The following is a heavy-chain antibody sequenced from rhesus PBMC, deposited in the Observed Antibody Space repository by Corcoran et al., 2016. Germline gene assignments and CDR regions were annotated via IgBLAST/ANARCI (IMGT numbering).Heavy chain of an antibody. CDR3: ARDRCTGSGCYLDY. D-gene: IGHD2-21*01. Sequence: QVQLQESGPGLVKPSETLSLTCAVSGGSISSGYYYWSWIRPPPGKGLEWIGYITNSGSTSYNPSLKSRVTISRDTSKNQFSLKRSSVTAADTAVYYCARDRCTGSGCYLDYWGQGVLVTVSS. CDR2: ITNSGST. V-gene: IGHV4-122*02. J-gene: IGHJ4*01. CDR1: GGSISSGYYY.